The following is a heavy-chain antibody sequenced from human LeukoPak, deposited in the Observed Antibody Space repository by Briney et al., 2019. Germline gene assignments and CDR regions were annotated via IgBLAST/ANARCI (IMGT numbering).Heavy chain of an antibody. Sequence: SETLSLTCTVSGGSSSSSSYYWGWIRQPPGKGLEWIGSIYYSGSTYYNPSLKSRVTISVDTSKNQFSLKLSSVTAADTAVYYCARLLRKDYGDYLTLPRIDYWGQGTLVTVSS. D-gene: IGHD4-17*01. CDR2: IYYSGST. J-gene: IGHJ4*02. V-gene: IGHV4-39*01. CDR1: GGSSSSSSYY. CDR3: ARLLRKDYGDYLTLPRIDY.